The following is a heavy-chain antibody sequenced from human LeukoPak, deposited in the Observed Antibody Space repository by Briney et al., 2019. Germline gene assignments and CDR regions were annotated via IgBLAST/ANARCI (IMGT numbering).Heavy chain of an antibody. CDR3: ASNYYGSGSLDY. V-gene: IGHV4-59*08. D-gene: IGHD3-10*01. CDR1: GGSISSYY. Sequence: PSETLSLTCTVSGGSISSYYWSWIRQPPGKGLEWIGYIYYSGSTNYNPSLKSRVTISVDTSKDQFSLKLSSVTAADTAVYYCASNYYGSGSLDYWGQGNLVTVSS. CDR2: IYYSGST. J-gene: IGHJ4*02.